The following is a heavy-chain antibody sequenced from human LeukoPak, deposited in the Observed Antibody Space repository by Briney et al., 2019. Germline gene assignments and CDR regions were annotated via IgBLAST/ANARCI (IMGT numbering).Heavy chain of an antibody. V-gene: IGHV4-61*02. Sequence: SQTLSLTCTVSGGSISSGSSYWSWIRQPAGKELEWIGRMYTRGSTNYNPSLKSRVTISVDTSKNQFSLKMTSVTAADTAVYYCTRGSITVDHWGQGTLVTVSS. D-gene: IGHD6-19*01. CDR3: TRGSITVDH. CDR1: GGSISSGSSY. CDR2: MYTRGST. J-gene: IGHJ4*02.